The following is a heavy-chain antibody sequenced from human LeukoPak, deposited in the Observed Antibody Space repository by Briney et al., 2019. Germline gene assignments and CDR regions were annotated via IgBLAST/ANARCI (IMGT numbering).Heavy chain of an antibody. CDR3: ASDKDYGDFDY. CDR1: GFTFSSHA. V-gene: IGHV3-48*04. CDR2: ISTDSLTI. Sequence: PGGSLRLSCAASGFTFSSHAMNWVRQAPGKGLEWISSISTDSLTIKYADFLSGQFTISRDNAENLLFLQMSSLRAEDTAVYYCASDKDYGDFDYWGQGTLVTVSS. J-gene: IGHJ4*02. D-gene: IGHD3-16*01.